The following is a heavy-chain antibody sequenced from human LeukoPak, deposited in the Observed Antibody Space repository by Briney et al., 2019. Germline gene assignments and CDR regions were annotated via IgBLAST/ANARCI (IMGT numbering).Heavy chain of an antibody. Sequence: GGSLRLSCAASGFTFSSYGMSWVRQAPGKGLEWVSAISGSGGSTYYADSVKGRFTISRDNAKNSLYLQMNSLRAEDTTVYYCARQLCSSTSCYGGNYYYYMDVWGKGTTVTVSS. CDR1: GFTFSSYG. J-gene: IGHJ6*03. D-gene: IGHD2-2*01. V-gene: IGHV3-23*01. CDR3: ARQLCSSTSCYGGNYYYYMDV. CDR2: ISGSGGST.